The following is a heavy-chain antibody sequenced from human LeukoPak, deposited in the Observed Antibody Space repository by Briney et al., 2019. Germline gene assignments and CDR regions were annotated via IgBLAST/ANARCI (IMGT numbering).Heavy chain of an antibody. Sequence: GGSLRLSCAASGFTFSSYGMHWVRQAPGKGLEWVAFIRYDGSNKYYADSVKGRFTISRDNSKNTLYLQMNSLRAEDTAVYYCARDRNYYDSSGYGYWGQGTLVTVSS. V-gene: IGHV3-30*02. D-gene: IGHD3-22*01. CDR1: GFTFSSYG. CDR2: IRYDGSNK. CDR3: ARDRNYYDSSGYGY. J-gene: IGHJ4*02.